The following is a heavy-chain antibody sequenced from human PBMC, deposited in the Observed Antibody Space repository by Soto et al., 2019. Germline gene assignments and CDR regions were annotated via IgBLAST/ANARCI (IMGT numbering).Heavy chain of an antibody. CDR2: IIPIFGTA. CDR3: ARDPLVVVPAAIGPIPRPPIARGDAFDI. Sequence: PVKVSCKASGGTFSSYAISWVRQAPGQGLEWMGGIIPIFGTANYAQKFQGRVTITADESTSTAYMELSSLRSEDTAVYYCARDPLVVVPAAIGPIPRPPIARGDAFDIWGQGTMVTVSS. J-gene: IGHJ3*02. D-gene: IGHD2-2*02. V-gene: IGHV1-69*13. CDR1: GGTFSSYA.